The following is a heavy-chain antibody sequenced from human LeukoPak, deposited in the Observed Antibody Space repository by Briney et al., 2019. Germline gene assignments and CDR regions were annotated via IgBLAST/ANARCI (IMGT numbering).Heavy chain of an antibody. CDR3: ARETDEDYYYYYMDV. V-gene: IGHV4-4*09. Sequence: PSETLSLTCTVSGGSISSYYWSWIRQPPGKGLEWIGYIYTSGSTYYNPSLKSRVTISVDTSKNQFSLKLSSVTAADTAVYYCARETDEDYYYYYMDVWGKGTTVTVSS. CDR1: GGSISSYY. CDR2: IYTSGST. J-gene: IGHJ6*03.